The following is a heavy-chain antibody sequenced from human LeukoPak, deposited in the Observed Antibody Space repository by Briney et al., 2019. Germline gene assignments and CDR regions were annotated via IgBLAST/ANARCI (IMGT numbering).Heavy chain of an antibody. CDR3: ARGSSDLWLGELLYHY. CDR1: GYTFTSYD. CDR2: MNPNSGNT. J-gene: IGHJ4*02. Sequence: ASVKVFCKASGYTFTSYDINWVRQATGQGLEWMGWMNPNSGNTGYAQKFQGRVTMTRNTSISTAYMELSSLRSEDTAVYYCARGSSDLWLGELLYHYWGQGTLVTVSS. D-gene: IGHD3-10*01. V-gene: IGHV1-8*01.